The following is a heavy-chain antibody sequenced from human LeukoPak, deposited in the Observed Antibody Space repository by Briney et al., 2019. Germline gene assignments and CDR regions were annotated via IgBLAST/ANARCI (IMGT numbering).Heavy chain of an antibody. D-gene: IGHD2-2*01. CDR3: ARLRGGIYSSRDAFDI. CDR2: ISPYDGDT. V-gene: IGHV1-18*04. CDR1: GYTFNTNG. Sequence: ASVKVSCTASGYTFNTNGVSRVRQAPGQGLEWLAWISPYDGDTNYTPDLQGRVTLSTDTSTSTAYMELTSLRSDDTAVYYCARLRGGIYSSRDAFDIWGQGTMVTVSS. J-gene: IGHJ3*02.